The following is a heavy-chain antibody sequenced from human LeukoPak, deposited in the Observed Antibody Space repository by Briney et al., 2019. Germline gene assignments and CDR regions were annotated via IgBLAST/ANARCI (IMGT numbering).Heavy chain of an antibody. D-gene: IGHD3-22*01. CDR2: IYYSGST. CDR3: ARVWGYYDSSGYYYRDYYYYYGMDV. Sequence: PSETLSLTCTVSGGSISSYYWSWIRQPPGKGLEWIGYIYYSGSTNYNPSLKSRVTISVDTSKNQFSLKLSSVTAADTAVYYCARVWGYYDSSGYYYRDYYYYYGMDVWGQGTTVTVSS. CDR1: GGSISSYY. J-gene: IGHJ6*02. V-gene: IGHV4-59*01.